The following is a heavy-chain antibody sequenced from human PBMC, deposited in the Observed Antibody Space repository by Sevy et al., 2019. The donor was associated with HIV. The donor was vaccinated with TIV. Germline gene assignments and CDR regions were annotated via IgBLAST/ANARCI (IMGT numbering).Heavy chain of an antibody. J-gene: IGHJ3*02. CDR2: IYSDGST. CDR1: GFTVSDNY. V-gene: IGHV3-53*01. Sequence: GGSLRLSCAASGFTVSDNYMSWVRQAPGKGLEWVSVIYSDGSTYYADSVKGRFTFSRGNSKNTLYLQMNSLKAEDTTVYYCANHASDYDSSGYLERDAFDIWGQGTMVTVSS. CDR3: ANHASDYDSSGYLERDAFDI. D-gene: IGHD3-22*01.